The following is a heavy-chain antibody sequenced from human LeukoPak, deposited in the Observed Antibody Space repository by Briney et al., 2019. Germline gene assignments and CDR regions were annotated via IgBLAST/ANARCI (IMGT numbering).Heavy chain of an antibody. CDR3: ARVRWDSSGYYFILLYYFDY. CDR2: ISAYNGNT. V-gene: IGHV1-18*01. D-gene: IGHD3-22*01. CDR1: GYTFTSYG. J-gene: IGHJ4*02. Sequence: GASVKVSCKASGYTFTSYGISWVRQAPGQGLEWMGWISAYNGNTNYAQKLQGRVTMTTDTSTSTAYMELRSLRSDDTAVYYCARVRWDSSGYYFILLYYFDYWGQGTLVTVSS.